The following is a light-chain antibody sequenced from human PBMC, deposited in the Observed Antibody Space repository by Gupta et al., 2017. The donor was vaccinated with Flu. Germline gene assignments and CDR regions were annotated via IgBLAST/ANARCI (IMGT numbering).Light chain of an antibody. CDR2: GAA. CDR1: QGINHW. Sequence: DIQLTQSPSSLSASVGDGVNITCRASQGINHWLAWYQQKPGKPPNLLIYGAAILQSGVPSRSSANDSGTXFTLAIXILKLNDFGTSSLQRVNGFRYTFGXGTKLEIK. J-gene: IGKJ2*01. V-gene: IGKV1-12*01. CDR3: QRVNGFRYT.